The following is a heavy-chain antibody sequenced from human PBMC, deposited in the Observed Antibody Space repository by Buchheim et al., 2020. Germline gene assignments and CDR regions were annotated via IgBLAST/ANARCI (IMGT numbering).Heavy chain of an antibody. D-gene: IGHD6-6*01. CDR3: ADLIAARRNYYYGMDV. J-gene: IGHJ6*02. CDR2: ISSSGSTI. Sequence: EVQLVESGGGLVRPGGSLRLSCAASGFTFSSYEMNWVRQAPGKGLEWVSYISSSGSTIYYADSVKGRFTISRDNAKNSLYLQMNSLRAEDTAVYYCADLIAARRNYYYGMDVWGQGTT. V-gene: IGHV3-48*03. CDR1: GFTFSSYE.